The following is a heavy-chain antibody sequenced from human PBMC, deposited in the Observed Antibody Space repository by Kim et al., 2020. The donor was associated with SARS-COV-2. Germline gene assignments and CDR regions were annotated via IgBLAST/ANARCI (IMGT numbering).Heavy chain of an antibody. CDR1: GFTFSSYA. J-gene: IGHJ4*02. CDR3: ATGDSNNSSFFDY. CDR2: VSGSGGST. Sequence: GGSLRLSCAASGFTFSSYAMSWVRQAPGKGPERVSLVSGSGGSTYHADSAKGRFATTRDNSKKTLYLQMNSLRAEDTALYYCATGDSNNSSFFDYWGQGTPGTLSS. V-gene: IGHV3-23*01. D-gene: IGHD3-22*01.